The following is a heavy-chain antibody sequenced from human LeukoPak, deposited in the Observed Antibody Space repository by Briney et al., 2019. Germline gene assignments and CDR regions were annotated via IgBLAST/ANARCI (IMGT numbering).Heavy chain of an antibody. V-gene: IGHV3-30*03. CDR3: ARVGSGDYGAYYYYYGMDV. Sequence: GSLRLSCAASGFTFSSYGMHWVRQAPGKGLEWVAVISYDGSNKYYADSVKGRFTISRDNSKNTLYLQMNSLRAEDTAVYYCARVGSGDYGAYYYYYGMDVWGQGTTVTVSS. J-gene: IGHJ6*02. CDR1: GFTFSSYG. CDR2: ISYDGSNK. D-gene: IGHD4-17*01.